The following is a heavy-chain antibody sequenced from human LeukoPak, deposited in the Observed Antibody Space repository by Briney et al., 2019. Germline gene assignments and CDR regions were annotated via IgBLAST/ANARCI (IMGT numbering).Heavy chain of an antibody. CDR1: VFTLSNYS. D-gene: IGHD2-2*01. Sequence: TGGCLRLSCAASVFTLSNYSMRWVRQAPRKGREWFSAISGSDAGTYYADSVKGRFTISRDNSKNTLYLQMNSLRAEDTAVYYCARHSSNLGYWGQGTLVTVSS. J-gene: IGHJ4*02. CDR2: ISGSDAGT. V-gene: IGHV3-23*01. CDR3: ARHSSNLGY.